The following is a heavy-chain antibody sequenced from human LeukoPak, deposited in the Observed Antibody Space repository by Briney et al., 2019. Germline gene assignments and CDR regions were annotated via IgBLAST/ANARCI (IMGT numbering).Heavy chain of an antibody. CDR1: EFTFSSYS. D-gene: IGHD3-10*01. CDR2: IKQDGSEK. J-gene: IGHJ6*03. CDR3: ARSSITMVRGVIKSTTSWYHYYNMDV. Sequence: GSLRLSCAASEFTFSSYSMSWVGQAPGKGLEWVANIKQDGSEKNYVGSVKGRFTIARDNAKNSLYLQMNSLRAEDTAVYYCARSSITMVRGVIKSTTSWYHYYNMDVWGKGTTVTVSS. V-gene: IGHV3-7*01.